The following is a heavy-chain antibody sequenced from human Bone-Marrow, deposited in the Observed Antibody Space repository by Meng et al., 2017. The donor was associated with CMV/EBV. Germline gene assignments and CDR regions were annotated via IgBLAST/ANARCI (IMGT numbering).Heavy chain of an antibody. Sequence: GESLKISCVASGFTFSDYYMNWIRQAPGKGLEWLSYITGGGSTISYADSVKGRFTISRDNAQNSLYLQMDNLRAEDTAVYYCARDPRNKGFDPWGQGTLVTFYS. CDR1: GFTFSDYY. V-gene: IGHV3-11*01. CDR2: ITGGGSTI. CDR3: ARDPRNKGFDP. J-gene: IGHJ5*02.